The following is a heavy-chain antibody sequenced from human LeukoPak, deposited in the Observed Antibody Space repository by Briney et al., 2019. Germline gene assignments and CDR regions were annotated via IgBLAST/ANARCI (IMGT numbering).Heavy chain of an antibody. J-gene: IGHJ3*02. CDR2: IYYSGST. D-gene: IGHD6-19*01. V-gene: IGHV4-39*01. CDR3: ARGSSGRCDAFDI. Sequence: SETLSLTCAVYGGSFSSYYWGWIRQPPGKGLEWIGSIYYSGSTYYNPSLKSRVTISVDTSKNQFSLKLSSVTAADTAVYYCARGSSGRCDAFDIWGQGTMVTVSS. CDR1: GGSFSSYY.